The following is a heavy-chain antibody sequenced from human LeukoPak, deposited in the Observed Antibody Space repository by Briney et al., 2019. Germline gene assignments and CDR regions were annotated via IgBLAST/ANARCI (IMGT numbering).Heavy chain of an antibody. CDR3: ARDGGLHAFDI. CDR1: GFTFSSYW. J-gene: IGHJ3*02. Sequence: GGSLRLSCAASGFTFSSYWMHWVRQALGKGLVWVSRINSDGSSTSYADSVKGRFTISRDNAKNTLYLQMNSLRAEDTAVYYCARDGGLHAFDIWGQGTMVTVSS. V-gene: IGHV3-74*01. CDR2: INSDGSST. D-gene: IGHD3-16*01.